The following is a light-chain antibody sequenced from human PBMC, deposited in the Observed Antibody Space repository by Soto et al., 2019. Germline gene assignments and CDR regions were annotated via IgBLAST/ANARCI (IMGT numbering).Light chain of an antibody. CDR1: SSDVGGYNY. V-gene: IGLV2-14*01. CDR2: EVS. J-gene: IGLJ3*02. Sequence: QSALTQPAFVSGSRGQSITISCTGTSSDVGGYNYVSWYQQHPAKAPKLMIYEVSNRPSGVSHRFSGSKSGNTASLTISGLQAEDEADYYCFSYTTSSTLVFGGGTKLTGL. CDR3: FSYTTSSTLV.